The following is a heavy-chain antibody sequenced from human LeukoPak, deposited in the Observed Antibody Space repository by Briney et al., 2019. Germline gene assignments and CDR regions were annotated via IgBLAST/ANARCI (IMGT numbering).Heavy chain of an antibody. Sequence: GASVKVSCKASGYTFTGYYMHWVRQAPGQGLEWMGWINPNSGGTNYAQKFQGRVTMTRDTSISTTYMELSRLRSDDTAVYYCARDAFGYYDSSGYLFPDYWGQGTLVTVS. CDR1: GYTFTGYY. CDR3: ARDAFGYYDSSGYLFPDY. V-gene: IGHV1-2*02. D-gene: IGHD3-22*01. CDR2: INPNSGGT. J-gene: IGHJ4*02.